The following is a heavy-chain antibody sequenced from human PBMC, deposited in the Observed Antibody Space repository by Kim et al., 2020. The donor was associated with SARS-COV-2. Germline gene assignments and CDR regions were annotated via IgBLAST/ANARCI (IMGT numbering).Heavy chain of an antibody. J-gene: IGHJ3*02. V-gene: IGHV3-33*06. CDR2: IWFDGTKK. Sequence: GGSLRLSCAASGFNFSNYAMHWVRQAPGKGLDWVALIWFDGTKKQFADSVKGRFTISRDNSRNTVSLQMSGLRVEDTALYYCAKRMDCSGGSCPAAFDTWGQGTMVTVSS. CDR3: AKRMDCSGGSCPAAFDT. D-gene: IGHD2-15*01. CDR1: GFNFSNYA.